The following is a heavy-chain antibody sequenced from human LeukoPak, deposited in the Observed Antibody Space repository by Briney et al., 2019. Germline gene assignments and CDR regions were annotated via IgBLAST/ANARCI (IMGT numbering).Heavy chain of an antibody. CDR3: ARVLNYYDSSGYYFSY. V-gene: IGHV3-74*01. D-gene: IGHD3-22*01. J-gene: IGHJ4*02. Sequence: GGSLRLSCAASGFTLSNSWMHWVRQAPGKGLVWVSRIDPDGNTDYADSVKGRFTISRDNAKNTLYLQMNSLRVEDTAVYYCARVLNYYDSSGYYFSYWGQGTLVTVSS. CDR2: IDPDGNT. CDR1: GFTLSNSW.